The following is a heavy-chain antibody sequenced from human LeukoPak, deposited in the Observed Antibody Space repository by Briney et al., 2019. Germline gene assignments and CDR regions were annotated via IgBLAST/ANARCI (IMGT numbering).Heavy chain of an antibody. CDR3: AKDPRWQLQTSRWFDP. J-gene: IGHJ5*02. Sequence: GGSLRLSCAASGFTFSSYAMSWVRQAPGKGLEWVSAISGSGGSTYYADSAKGRFTISRDNSKNTLYLQMNSLRAEDTAVYYCAKDPRWQLQTSRWFDPWGQGTLVTVSS. CDR2: ISGSGGST. D-gene: IGHD6-6*01. V-gene: IGHV3-23*01. CDR1: GFTFSSYA.